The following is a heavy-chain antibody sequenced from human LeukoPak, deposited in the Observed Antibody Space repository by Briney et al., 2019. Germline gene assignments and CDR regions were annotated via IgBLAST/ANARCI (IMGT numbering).Heavy chain of an antibody. J-gene: IGHJ3*02. D-gene: IGHD4-23*01. CDR1: GYTFTGYY. CDR3: ARRTVVTPGAFDI. V-gene: IGHV1-2*02. Sequence: GASVKVSCKASGYTFTGYYMHWVRQAPGQGLEWMGWINPNSGGTNHAQKFQGRVTMTRDTSISTAYMELSRLRSDDTAVYYRARRTVVTPGAFDIWGQGTMVTVSS. CDR2: INPNSGGT.